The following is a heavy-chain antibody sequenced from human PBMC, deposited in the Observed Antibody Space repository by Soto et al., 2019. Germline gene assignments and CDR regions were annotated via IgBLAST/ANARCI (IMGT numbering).Heavy chain of an antibody. Sequence: EVQLLESGGGLVQPGGSRRPSCAASGFTFSTNAMSWVGQPPGRGLEWVSSLSGDSSDRYYADYVMGRFTISRDYSKNTLFLQMNSLRAEDTAVYYCAKRCSGSSSMGCFDYWGQGTLVTVS. CDR3: AKRCSGSSSMGCFDY. V-gene: IGHV3-23*01. J-gene: IGHJ4*02. CDR1: GFTFSTNA. D-gene: IGHD6-6*01. CDR2: LSGDSSDR.